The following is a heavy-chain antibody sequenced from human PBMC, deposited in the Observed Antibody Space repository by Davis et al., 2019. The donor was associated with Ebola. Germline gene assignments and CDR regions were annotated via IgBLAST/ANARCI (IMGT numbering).Heavy chain of an antibody. CDR1: GYTFTGYY. CDR3: AREDYYLFFFDY. J-gene: IGHJ4*02. CDR2: INPNSGGT. D-gene: IGHD3-10*01. Sequence: ASVKVSCKASGYTFTGYYMHWVRQAPGQGLEWMGWINPNSGGTNYAQKFQGRVTMTRDTSISTAYMELSRLRSDDTAVYYCAREDYYLFFFDYWGQGTLVTVSS. V-gene: IGHV1-2*02.